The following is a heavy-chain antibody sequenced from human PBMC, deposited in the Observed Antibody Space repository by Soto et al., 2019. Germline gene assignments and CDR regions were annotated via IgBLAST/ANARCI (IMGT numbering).Heavy chain of an antibody. D-gene: IGHD3-22*01. J-gene: IGHJ6*02. CDR2: MNTNSDDT. CDR1: GYTFTSYD. V-gene: IGHV1-8*01. Sequence: ASVKVSCKTSGYTFTSYDINWVRQAPGQGLEWVGWMNTNSDDTRSAQKFRGRLTLTRDKSMRAVYMKLSNLRAEDTAVYYCAREWVVITTFDYYGMDVWGQGTTVTVSS. CDR3: AREWVVITTFDYYGMDV.